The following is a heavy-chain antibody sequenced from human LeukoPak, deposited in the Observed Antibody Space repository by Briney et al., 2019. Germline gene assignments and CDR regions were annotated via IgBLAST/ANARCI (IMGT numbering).Heavy chain of an antibody. CDR3: ARGSTIFGVVIIYFDY. D-gene: IGHD3-3*01. J-gene: IGHJ4*02. CDR2: IYHSGST. CDR1: GGSISSGGYY. Sequence: PSETLSLTCTVSGGSISSGGYYWSWIRQPPGKGLEWIGYIYHSGSTYYNPSLKSRVTISVDRSKNQFSLKLSSVTAADTAVYYCARGSTIFGVVIIYFDYWGQGTLVTVSS. V-gene: IGHV4-30-2*01.